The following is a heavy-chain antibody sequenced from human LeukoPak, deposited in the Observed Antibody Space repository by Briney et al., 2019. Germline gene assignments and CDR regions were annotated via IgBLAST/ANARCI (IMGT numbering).Heavy chain of an antibody. Sequence: PSETLSLTCTVAGGSISSYYWSWIRQPPGKGLEWIGYIVYSGSTNYNPSLKSRVTISVNTSKNQFSLKLSSVTAADTAVYYCARSYRKYNWNDFDYWGQGTLVTVSS. CDR1: GGSISSYY. V-gene: IGHV4-59*08. D-gene: IGHD1-20*01. CDR3: ARSYRKYNWNDFDY. J-gene: IGHJ4*02. CDR2: IVYSGST.